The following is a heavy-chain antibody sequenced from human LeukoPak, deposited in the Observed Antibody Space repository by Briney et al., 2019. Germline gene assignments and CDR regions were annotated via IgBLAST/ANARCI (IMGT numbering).Heavy chain of an antibody. D-gene: IGHD5-12*01. V-gene: IGHV4-31*03. J-gene: IGHJ3*02. CDR3: ARDTIGFEWLRSDAFDI. CDR1: GGSISSSSYY. Sequence: SETLSLTCTVSGGSISSSSYYWGWIRQPPGKGLEWIGYIYYSGSTYYNPSLKSRVTISVDTSKNQFSLKLSSVTAADTAVYYCARDTIGFEWLRSDAFDIWGQGTMVTVSS. CDR2: IYYSGST.